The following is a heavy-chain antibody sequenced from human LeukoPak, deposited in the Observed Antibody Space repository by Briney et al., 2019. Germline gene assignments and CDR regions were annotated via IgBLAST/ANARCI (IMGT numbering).Heavy chain of an antibody. D-gene: IGHD2-15*01. J-gene: IGHJ5*02. CDR2: IRYDGSNK. V-gene: IGHV3-30*02. CDR3: AKDSLRYCSGGSCYNWFDP. Sequence: GGSLRLSCAASGFTFSSYGMHWVRQAPGKGLEWVAFIRYDGSNKYYADSVKGRFTISRDNSKNTLYLQMNSLRAEDTAVYYCAKDSLRYCSGGSCYNWFDPWGQGTLVTVSS. CDR1: GFTFSSYG.